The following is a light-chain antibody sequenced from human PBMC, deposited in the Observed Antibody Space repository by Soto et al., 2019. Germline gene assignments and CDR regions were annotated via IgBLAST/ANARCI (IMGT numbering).Light chain of an antibody. CDR3: QQSFTTPRT. V-gene: IGKV1-39*01. Sequence: DIQMTQSPSSLSASVGDRVTITWRASQRIRTSLNWYQHKPGKAPKLLIYAASTLQSGVPSRFTGSGSGTDFTLTISSLQPEDFATYYCQQSFTTPRTFGQGTKVDIK. CDR1: QRIRTS. CDR2: AAS. J-gene: IGKJ1*01.